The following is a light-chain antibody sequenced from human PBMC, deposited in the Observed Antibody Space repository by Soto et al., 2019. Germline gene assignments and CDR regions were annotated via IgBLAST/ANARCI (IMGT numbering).Light chain of an antibody. Sequence: QSALIQPPSVSGSPGQSVTISCTGTNSDVGSYDYVSWCQQHPGTVPKPMIYNVNTRPSGVPDRFSGSKSGNTASMTISGLQAEEEADYLCCSYTASATYVFETGTKVTVL. J-gene: IGLJ1*01. CDR1: NSDVGSYDY. V-gene: IGLV2-11*01. CDR2: NVN. CDR3: CSYTASATYV.